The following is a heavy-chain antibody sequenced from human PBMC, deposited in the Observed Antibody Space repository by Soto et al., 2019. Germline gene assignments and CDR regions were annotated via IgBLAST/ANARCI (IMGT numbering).Heavy chain of an antibody. CDR2: LAYHGRNE. V-gene: IGHV3-30*18. Sequence: QVHLVESGGGVVQPGRSLRLSCAASGFTFNSYGMYWIRQAPGKGLEWVAGLAYHGRNEYYAHSVKGRFTTSRDNSNSTLFPQMNSLRPEDTAVYYCAKSYWPSINAVLTSAIDHWGRGTLVTVPS. CDR1: GFTFNSYG. J-gene: IGHJ4*02. CDR3: AKSYWPSINAVLTSAIDH. D-gene: IGHD2-2*01.